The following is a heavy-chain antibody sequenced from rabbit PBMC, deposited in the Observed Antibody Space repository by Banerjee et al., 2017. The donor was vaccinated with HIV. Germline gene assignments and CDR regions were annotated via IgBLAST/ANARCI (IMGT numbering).Heavy chain of an antibody. CDR2: IYSSNGDK. CDR3: ARIITIPYYFNL. V-gene: IGHV1S43*01. Sequence: QEQLEESGGDLVKPEGSLTLTCTASGLDFSSYYYMCWVRQAPGKGLEWIGCIYSSNGDKWYASWVNGRFTISRSTSLNTVTLQMTSLTAADTATYFCARIITIPYYFNLWGQGTLVTVS. CDR1: GLDFSSYYY. J-gene: IGHJ4*01. D-gene: IGHD2-1*01.